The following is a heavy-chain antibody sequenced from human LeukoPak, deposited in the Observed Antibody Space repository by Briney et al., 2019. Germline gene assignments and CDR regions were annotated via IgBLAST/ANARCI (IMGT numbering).Heavy chain of an antibody. J-gene: IGHJ4*02. Sequence: PGGSLRLSCAGSGFTFSSYWMSWVRQAPGKGLEWVANIKQDGSETYYVDSVKGRFTISRDNAQNSLYLQMNSLRAEDTAVYYCAREKHIEYSYGPFDYWGQGTLVTVSS. V-gene: IGHV3-7*01. CDR2: IKQDGSET. CDR1: GFTFSSYW. D-gene: IGHD5-18*01. CDR3: AREKHIEYSYGPFDY.